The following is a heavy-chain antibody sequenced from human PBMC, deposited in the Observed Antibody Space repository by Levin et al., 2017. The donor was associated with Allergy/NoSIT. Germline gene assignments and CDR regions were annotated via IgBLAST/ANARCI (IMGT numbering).Heavy chain of an antibody. J-gene: IGHJ5*02. Sequence: SETLSLTCNVSGASITSFYWSWIRQPPGKGLEWIGHIYYIGTTDYNPSLKSRVTMSVDTSNNQFSLKLTSVTAADTAIYYCAREQYGSGRYGWFDPWGRGTLVTVSS. V-gene: IGHV4-59*01. CDR3: AREQYGSGRYGWFDP. CDR1: GASITSFY. D-gene: IGHD3-10*01. CDR2: IYYIGTT.